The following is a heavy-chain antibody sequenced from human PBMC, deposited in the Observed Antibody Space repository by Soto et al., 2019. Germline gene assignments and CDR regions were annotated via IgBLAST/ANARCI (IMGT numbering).Heavy chain of an antibody. J-gene: IGHJ4*02. CDR2: ISYDGSNK. Sequence: QVQLVESGGGVVQPGRSLRLSCAASGFTFSSYGMHWVRQAPGKGLEWVAVISYDGSNKYYADSVKGRFNISRDNSKNTLYLQMNSLRAEDTAVYYCAKDGDDYSDYKIIADFDYWGQGTLVTVSS. CDR1: GFTFSSYG. V-gene: IGHV3-30*18. CDR3: AKDGDDYSDYKIIADFDY. D-gene: IGHD4-17*01.